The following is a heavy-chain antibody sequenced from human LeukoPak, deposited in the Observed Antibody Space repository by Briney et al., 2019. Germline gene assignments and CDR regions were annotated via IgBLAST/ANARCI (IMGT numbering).Heavy chain of an antibody. Sequence: GASVKVSCKASGYTFTSYAMNWVRQAPGQGLEWMGWINTNTGNPTYAQGFTGRFVFSLDTSVSTAYLQISSLKAEDTAVYYCARDGRRLFSTPSDAFDIWGQGTMVTVSS. D-gene: IGHD2-15*01. V-gene: IGHV7-4-1*02. CDR3: ARDGRRLFSTPSDAFDI. CDR2: INTNTGNP. J-gene: IGHJ3*02. CDR1: GYTFTSYA.